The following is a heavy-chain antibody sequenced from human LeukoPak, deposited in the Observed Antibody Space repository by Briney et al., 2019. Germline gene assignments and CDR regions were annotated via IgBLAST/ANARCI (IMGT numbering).Heavy chain of an antibody. V-gene: IGHV3-7*01. Sequence: GGSLRLSCAAFGFTFSSYWMSWVRQAPGKGLEWVANIKQDGSEKYYVDSVKGRFTISRDNAKNSLYLQMNSLRAEDTAVYYCARGKVGATLDYWGQGTLVTVSS. CDR1: GFTFSSYW. CDR2: IKQDGSEK. J-gene: IGHJ4*02. CDR3: ARGKVGATLDY. D-gene: IGHD1-26*01.